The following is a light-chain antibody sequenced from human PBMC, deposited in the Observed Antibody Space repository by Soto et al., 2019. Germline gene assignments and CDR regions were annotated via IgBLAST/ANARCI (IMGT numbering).Light chain of an antibody. J-gene: IGKJ5*01. CDR3: QQSYSTPIT. Sequence: DIQMTQSPSSLSASVGDRVTITCRASQSISSYLNWYQQKPGKAPKLLIYATSILQSGVPSRFSGSGSGTDFTLTISSLQPEDFATYYGQQSYSTPITFGQGTRLDIK. CDR2: ATS. CDR1: QSISSY. V-gene: IGKV1-39*01.